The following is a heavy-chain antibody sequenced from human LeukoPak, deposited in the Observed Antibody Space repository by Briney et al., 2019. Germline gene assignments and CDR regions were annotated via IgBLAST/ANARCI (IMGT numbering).Heavy chain of an antibody. CDR2: INHSGST. D-gene: IGHD2-2*01. CDR1: GGSFSGYY. CDR3: ARVLTEYQLLGAWFDR. Sequence: TSETLSLTCAVYGGSFSGYYWSWIRQPPGKGLEWIGEINHSGSTNYNPSLKSRVTISVDTSKNQFSLKLSSVTAADTAVYYCARVLTEYQLLGAWFDRWGRGRLLTVYS. V-gene: IGHV4-34*01. J-gene: IGHJ5*02.